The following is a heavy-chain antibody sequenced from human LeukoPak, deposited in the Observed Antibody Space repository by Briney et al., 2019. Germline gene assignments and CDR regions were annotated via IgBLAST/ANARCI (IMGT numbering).Heavy chain of an antibody. CDR2: ISYSRST. D-gene: IGHD2-15*01. CDR1: GGSSNSYY. V-gene: IGHV4-59*08. Sequence: PSETLSLTCTVSGGSSNSYYWSWIRQPPGKGLEWIGYISYSRSTNYNPSLKSRVTISVDTSRNQFSLKLSSVTAADTAVYYCARRVSLGYCSGGSCYSTGWFDPWCQGTLVTVSS. CDR3: ARRVSLGYCSGGSCYSTGWFDP. J-gene: IGHJ5*02.